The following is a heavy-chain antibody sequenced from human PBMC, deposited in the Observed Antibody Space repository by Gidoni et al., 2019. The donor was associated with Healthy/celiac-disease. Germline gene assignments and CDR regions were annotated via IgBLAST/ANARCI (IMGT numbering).Heavy chain of an antibody. CDR3: AKDYEQWLVGAPEVFPGAFDI. D-gene: IGHD6-19*01. V-gene: IGHV3-23*01. J-gene: IGHJ3*02. Sequence: EVQLLESGGGLVQPGGSLRLSCAASGFTFSSYAMSWVRQAPGKGLEWVSAISGSGGSTYYADSVKGRFTISRDNSKNTLYLQMNSLRAEDTAVYYCAKDYEQWLVGAPEVFPGAFDIWGQGTMVTVSS. CDR1: GFTFSSYA. CDR2: ISGSGGST.